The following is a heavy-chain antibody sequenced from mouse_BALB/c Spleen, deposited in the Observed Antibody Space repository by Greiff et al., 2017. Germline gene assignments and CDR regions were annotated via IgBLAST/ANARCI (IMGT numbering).Heavy chain of an antibody. J-gene: IGHJ2*01. CDR2: ISYDGSN. CDR1: GYSITSGYY. D-gene: IGHD1-1*01. Sequence: EVQVVESGPGLVKPSQSLSLTCSVTGYSITSGYYWNWIRQFPGNKLEWMGYISYDGSNNYNPSLKNRISITRDTSKNQFFLKLNSVTTEDTATYYCAREEGDGYYFDYWGQGTTLTVSS. CDR3: AREEGDGYYFDY. V-gene: IGHV3-6*02.